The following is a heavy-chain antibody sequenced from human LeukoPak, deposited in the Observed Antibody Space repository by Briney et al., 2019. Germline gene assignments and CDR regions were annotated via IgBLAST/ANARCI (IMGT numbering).Heavy chain of an antibody. Sequence: ASVKVSFKASGYTFSSYGISWVRQAPGQGLEWMGWIRVYNGDTDYAQNFQGRFTMTTDTSTSTAYMELRSLRSDDTAVYYCARVKDHTTMWEADKHWGQGTLVTVSS. D-gene: IGHD5-18*01. CDR3: ARVKDHTTMWEADKH. J-gene: IGHJ4*02. V-gene: IGHV1-18*01. CDR2: IRVYNGDT. CDR1: GYTFSSYG.